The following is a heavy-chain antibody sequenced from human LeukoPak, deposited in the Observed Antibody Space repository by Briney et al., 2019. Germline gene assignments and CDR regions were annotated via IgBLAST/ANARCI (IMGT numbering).Heavy chain of an antibody. J-gene: IGHJ5*01. Sequence: PSETLSLTCSVSGDFTTSRSSYWGWLRQPPGKGLEWIGSISDFGTTYYSPSLKRRVTVSLDTSKQQFSVRLKSVTAADTAVYFCARDPRGYTSGSYWFESWGQGILVSVSS. CDR1: GDFTTSRSSY. CDR3: ARDPRGYTSGSYWFES. CDR2: ISDFGTT. V-gene: IGHV4-39*07. D-gene: IGHD5-18*01.